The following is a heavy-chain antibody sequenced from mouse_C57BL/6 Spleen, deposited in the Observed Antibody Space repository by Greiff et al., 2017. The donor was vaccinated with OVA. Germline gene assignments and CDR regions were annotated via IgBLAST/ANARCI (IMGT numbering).Heavy chain of an antibody. V-gene: IGHV5-17*01. Sequence: EVKLVESGGGLVKPGGSLKLSCAASGFTFSDYGMHWVRQAPEKGLEWVAYISSGSSTIYYADTVKGRFTISRDNAKNTLFLQMTSLRSEDTAMYYCARYDYDEGDYFDYWGQGTTLTVSS. CDR2: ISSGSSTI. CDR1: GFTFSDYG. J-gene: IGHJ2*01. CDR3: ARYDYDEGDYFDY. D-gene: IGHD2-4*01.